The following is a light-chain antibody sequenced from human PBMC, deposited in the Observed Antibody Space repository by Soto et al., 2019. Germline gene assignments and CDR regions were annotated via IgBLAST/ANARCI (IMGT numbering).Light chain of an antibody. CDR1: QSVSSN. CDR3: QHYGRSPWT. J-gene: IGKJ1*01. Sequence: EIAMTQSPATLSVSPGERATLSCRASQSVSSNLAWYQQKPGQAPRLLIYGASTRATGISARFSGSGSGTEFTLTISRLEPEDFAVYYCQHYGRSPWTFGQGTKVEIK. V-gene: IGKV3-15*01. CDR2: GAS.